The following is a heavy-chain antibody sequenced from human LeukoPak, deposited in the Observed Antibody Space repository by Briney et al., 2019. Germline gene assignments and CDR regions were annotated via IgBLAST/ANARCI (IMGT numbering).Heavy chain of an antibody. Sequence: PGGSLRLSCAASGFTFSSYAMHWVRQAPGKGLEYVSAISSNGGSTYYANSVKGRFTISRDNSKNTLYLQMGSLRAEDMAVYYCARGTMIATIKTEFDYWGQGTLVTVSS. V-gene: IGHV3-64*01. CDR1: GFTFSSYA. D-gene: IGHD3-22*01. J-gene: IGHJ4*02. CDR2: ISSNGGST. CDR3: ARGTMIATIKTEFDY.